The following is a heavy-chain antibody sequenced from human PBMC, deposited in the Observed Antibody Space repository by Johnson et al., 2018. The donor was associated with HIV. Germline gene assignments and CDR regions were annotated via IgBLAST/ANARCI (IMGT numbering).Heavy chain of an antibody. J-gene: IGHJ3*02. D-gene: IGHD3-10*01. V-gene: IGHV3-53*01. CDR3: ARDPGSSAFDI. CDR1: AFTVSSNY. CDR2: SCSGGST. Sequence: VQLVESGGGLIQPGGSLRLSCAASAFTVSSNYMSWVRQAPGKGLEWVSAISCSGGSTYHADSVKGRFTISRDNSKNTLYLQMNSLRAEDTAVYYCARDPGSSAFDIWGQGTMVTVSS.